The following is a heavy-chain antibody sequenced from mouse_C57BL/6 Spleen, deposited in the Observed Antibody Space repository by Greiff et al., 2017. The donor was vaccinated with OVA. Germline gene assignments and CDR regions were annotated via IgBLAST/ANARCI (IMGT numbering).Heavy chain of an antibody. J-gene: IGHJ4*01. V-gene: IGHV2-2*01. D-gene: IGHD1-1*01. Sequence: VQLQESGPGLVQPSQSLSITCTVSGFSLTSYGVHWVRQSPGTGLEWLGVLWSGGSTDFNAAFISRLSISKDNSKSQVFFKMNSLQADDTAIDYCARKYYGSSDAMDYWGQGTSVTVSS. CDR2: LWSGGST. CDR3: ARKYYGSSDAMDY. CDR1: GFSLTSYG.